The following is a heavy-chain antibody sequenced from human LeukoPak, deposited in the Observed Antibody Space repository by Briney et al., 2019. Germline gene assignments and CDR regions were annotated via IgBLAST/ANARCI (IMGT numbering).Heavy chain of an antibody. CDR3: AKAPGGWDY. V-gene: IGHV3-23*01. J-gene: IGHJ4*02. D-gene: IGHD6-19*01. CDR2: ISGSGGST. Sequence: GGSLRLSCTTSGFNFSIYPMTWVRQAPGKGLEWVSAISGSGGSTYYADSVKGRFTISRDNSKNTLYLQMNSLGVEDTAVYYCAKAPGGWDYWGQGTLVTVSS. CDR1: GFNFSIYP.